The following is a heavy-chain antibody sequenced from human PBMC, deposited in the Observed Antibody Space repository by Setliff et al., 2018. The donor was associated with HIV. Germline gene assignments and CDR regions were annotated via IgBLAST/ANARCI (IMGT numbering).Heavy chain of an antibody. D-gene: IGHD6-19*01. CDR3: ADFTVSGPPI. J-gene: IGHJ3*02. Sequence: PGGSLRLSCAASGFTFGNYWMHWVRQAPGKGLVWVSRINSDGSSTTYADSVKGRFTISRDNAKNTLYLQMNSLRAEDTAVYYCADFTVSGPPIWGQGTMVTVSS. CDR2: INSDGSST. V-gene: IGHV3-74*01. CDR1: GFTFGNYW.